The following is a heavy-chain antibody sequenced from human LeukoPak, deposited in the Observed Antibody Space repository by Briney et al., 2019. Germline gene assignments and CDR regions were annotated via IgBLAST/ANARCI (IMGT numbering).Heavy chain of an antibody. D-gene: IGHD2-15*01. J-gene: IGHJ6*03. Sequence: GGSLRLSCTASGFTFSDYYMSWIRQTPGKGLEWLSYISTRDNTIQYADSVKGRFTISRDNAKNSLYLQMNSLRAEDTAVYYCARENVVVAATGRSSSRYYYYMDVWGKGTTVTVSS. CDR3: ARENVVVAATGRSSSRYYYYMDV. CDR1: GFTFSDYY. V-gene: IGHV3-11*04. CDR2: ISTRDNTI.